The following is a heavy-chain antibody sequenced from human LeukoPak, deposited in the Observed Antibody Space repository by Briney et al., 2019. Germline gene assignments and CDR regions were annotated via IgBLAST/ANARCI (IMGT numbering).Heavy chain of an antibody. D-gene: IGHD4-17*01. Sequence: ASVKVSCKASGGTFSSYAISWVRQAPGQGLEWMGRIIPILGIANYAQKFQGRVTITADKSTSTAYMELSSLRSEDTAVYYCARDPTHSTTVTTEKLDYWGQGTLVTVSS. V-gene: IGHV1-69*04. J-gene: IGHJ4*02. CDR1: GGTFSSYA. CDR2: IIPILGIA. CDR3: ARDPTHSTTVTTEKLDY.